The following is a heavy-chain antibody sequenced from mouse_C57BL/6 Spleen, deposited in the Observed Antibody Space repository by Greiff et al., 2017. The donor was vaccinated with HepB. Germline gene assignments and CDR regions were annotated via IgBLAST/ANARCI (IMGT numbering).Heavy chain of an antibody. CDR3: GFYYFGSSSFSY. CDR2: IHPNSGST. CDR1: GYTFTSYW. V-gene: IGHV1-64*01. D-gene: IGHD1-1*01. J-gene: IGHJ3*01. Sequence: QVQLQQPGAELVKPGASVKLSCKASGYTFTSYWMHWVKQRPGQGLEWIGMIHPNSGSTNYNEKFKSKATLTVDKSSSTAYLQLSSLTSEDSAVYYFGFYYFGSSSFSYWGQGTLVTVSA.